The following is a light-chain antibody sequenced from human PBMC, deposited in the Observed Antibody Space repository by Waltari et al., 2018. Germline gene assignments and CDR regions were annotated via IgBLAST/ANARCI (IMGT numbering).Light chain of an antibody. J-gene: IGKJ1*01. CDR2: WAS. CDR3: QQYYSPPWT. V-gene: IGKV4-1*01. Sequence: DIVMTQSPDSLAVSLGATATINCKSSQSVLYKSDNKNFLAWYQQKPGQPPKLLIYWASTRESGVPDRFSGSGSGTDFTLTISRLQAEDVAVYYCQQYYSPPWTFGQGTKVEIK. CDR1: QSVLYKSDNKNF.